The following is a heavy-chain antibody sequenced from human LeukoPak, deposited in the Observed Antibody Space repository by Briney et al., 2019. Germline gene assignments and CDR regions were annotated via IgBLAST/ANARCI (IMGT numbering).Heavy chain of an antibody. CDR2: MNPNSGNT. J-gene: IGHJ6*03. CDR1: GYTFSSYE. Sequence: GASVKVSCKASGYTFSSYEINWVRQATGQGLEWMGWMNPNSGNTGYAQKFQGRVNMTRNTSISTAYMELSSLRSEDTAVYYCARAQDIVVVPAAPGYYYYMDVWGKGTTVTVSS. D-gene: IGHD2-2*01. CDR3: ARAQDIVVVPAAPGYYYYMDV. V-gene: IGHV1-8*01.